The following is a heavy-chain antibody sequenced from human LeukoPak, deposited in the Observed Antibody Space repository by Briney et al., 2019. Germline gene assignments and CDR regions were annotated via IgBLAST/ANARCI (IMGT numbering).Heavy chain of an antibody. CDR3: AREAARLDY. Sequence: ASVKVSCKASGYTFTSYAMNWVRQAPGQGLEWMGWMNPNSGNTGYAQKFQGRVTITRNTSISTAYMELSSLRSEDTAVYYCAREAARLDYWGQGTLVTVSS. V-gene: IGHV1-8*03. CDR2: MNPNSGNT. D-gene: IGHD6-6*01. J-gene: IGHJ4*02. CDR1: GYTFTSYA.